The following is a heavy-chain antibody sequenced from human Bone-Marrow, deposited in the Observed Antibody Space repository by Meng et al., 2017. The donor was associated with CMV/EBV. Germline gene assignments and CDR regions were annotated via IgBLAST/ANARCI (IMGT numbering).Heavy chain of an antibody. CDR2: INHSGST. J-gene: IGHJ6*02. CDR1: GGSFSGYY. Sequence: SETLSLTCAVYGGSFSGYYWSWIRQPPGKGLEWIGEINHSGSTNYNPSLKSRVTISVDTSKNQFSLKLSSMTAADTAVYYCAREGGSLDVWGQGTTVTVSS. CDR3: AREGGSLDV. D-gene: IGHD1-26*01. V-gene: IGHV4-34*01.